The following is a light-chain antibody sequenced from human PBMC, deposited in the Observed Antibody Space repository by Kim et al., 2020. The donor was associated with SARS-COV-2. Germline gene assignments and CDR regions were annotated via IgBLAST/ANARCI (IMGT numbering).Light chain of an antibody. CDR2: QDS. Sequence: GSQGQTASITCSGDKLGDKYACWYRQKPGQSPVLVIYQDSKRPSGIPERFSGSNSGNTATLTISGTQAMDEADYYCQAWDSSSVVFGGGTQLTVL. J-gene: IGLJ2*01. V-gene: IGLV3-1*01. CDR1: KLGDKY. CDR3: QAWDSSSVV.